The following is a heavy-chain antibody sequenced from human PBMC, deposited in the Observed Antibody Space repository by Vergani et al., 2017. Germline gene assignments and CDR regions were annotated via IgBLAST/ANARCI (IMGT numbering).Heavy chain of an antibody. CDR1: GFTFSSYG. CDR2: IWYDGSNK. J-gene: IGHJ6*02. D-gene: IGHD3-16*01. V-gene: IGHV3-33*01. Sequence: VQLVESGGGVVQPGRSLRLSCAASGFTFSSYGMHWVRQAPGKGLEWVAVIWYDGSNKYYADSVKGRFTISRDNSKNTLYLQMNSLRAEDTAVYYCARDRVRGGSYDYYGMDVWGQGTTVTVSS. CDR3: ARDRVRGGSYDYYGMDV.